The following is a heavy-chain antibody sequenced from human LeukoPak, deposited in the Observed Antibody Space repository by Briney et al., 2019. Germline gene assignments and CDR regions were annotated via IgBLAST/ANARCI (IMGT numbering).Heavy chain of an antibody. CDR3: AREPDGYLAYFDS. CDR2: ISYDGSNK. Sequence: PGGSLSLSCAASGFTFSSYSMHWVRQAPGKGLKWVAVISYDGSNKYYADSVKGRFTISRDNSKNTLYLQMSSLSAEDTAVYYCAREPDGYLAYFDSWGQGTLVTVSS. D-gene: IGHD3-22*01. V-gene: IGHV3-30-3*01. CDR1: GFTFSSYS. J-gene: IGHJ4*02.